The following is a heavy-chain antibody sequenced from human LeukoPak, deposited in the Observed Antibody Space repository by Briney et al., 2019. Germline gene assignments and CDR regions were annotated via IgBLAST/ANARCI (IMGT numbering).Heavy chain of an antibody. CDR2: IYHSGST. J-gene: IGHJ4*02. CDR1: GYSISSGYY. CDR3: ASRDGYNNDY. V-gene: IGHV4-38-2*02. D-gene: IGHD5-24*01. Sequence: SETLSLTCTVSGYSISSGYYWGWIRQPPGKGLEWIGSIYHSGSTYYNPSLKSRVTISVDTSKNQFSLKLSSVTAADTAVYYCASRDGYNNDYWGQGTLVTVSS.